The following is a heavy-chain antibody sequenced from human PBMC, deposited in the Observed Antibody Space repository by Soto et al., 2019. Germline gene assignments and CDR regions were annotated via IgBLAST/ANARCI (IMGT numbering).Heavy chain of an antibody. CDR1: GGSFSGYY. V-gene: IGHV4-34*01. J-gene: IGHJ4*02. Sequence: QVQLQQWGAGLLKPSETLSLTCAVYGGSFSGYYWSWIRQPPGKGLEWIGEINHSRSTNYNPSLKSRVTISVDTSKNQFSLKLCSVTAADTAVYYCAGHSSGYRRFDYWGQGTLVTVSS. D-gene: IGHD3-22*01. CDR2: INHSRST. CDR3: AGHSSGYRRFDY.